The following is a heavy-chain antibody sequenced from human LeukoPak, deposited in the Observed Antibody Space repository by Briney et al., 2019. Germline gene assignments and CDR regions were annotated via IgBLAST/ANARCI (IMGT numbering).Heavy chain of an antibody. V-gene: IGHV3-21*01. D-gene: IGHD6-6*01. CDR1: GFTFSSYS. CDR2: ISSSSSYI. CDR3: ARVRYSSSPADY. Sequence: SGGSLRLSCAASGFTFSSYSMNWVRQAPGKGLEWVSSISSSSSYIYYADSVKGRFTISRDNAKNSLYLQMNSLRAEDTAVYYCARVRYSSSPADYWGQGTLVTVSS. J-gene: IGHJ4*02.